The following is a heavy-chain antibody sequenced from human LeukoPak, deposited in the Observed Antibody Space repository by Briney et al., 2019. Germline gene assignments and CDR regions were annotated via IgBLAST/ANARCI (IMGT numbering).Heavy chain of an antibody. CDR3: ARTPSGYYYMDV. J-gene: IGHJ6*03. D-gene: IGHD6-25*01. V-gene: IGHV1-69*04. CDR1: GGTFSSYA. Sequence: GASVKVSCKASGGTFSSYAISWVRQAPGQGLEWMGRIIPILGIANYAQKFQGRVTITTDESTSTAYMELSSLRSEDTAVYYCARTPSGYYYMDVWGKGTTVTVSS. CDR2: IIPILGIA.